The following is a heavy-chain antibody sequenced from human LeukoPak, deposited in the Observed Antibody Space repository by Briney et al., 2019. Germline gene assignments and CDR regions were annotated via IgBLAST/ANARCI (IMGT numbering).Heavy chain of an antibody. CDR1: GFTFSTYW. CDR3: ARVQGSGLFRWY. CDR2: IKQDGSEK. D-gene: IGHD2-15*01. J-gene: IGHJ4*02. V-gene: IGHV3-7*02. Sequence: PGGSLRLSWAAPGFTFSTYWMSWVRQAPGKGLEWVANIKQDGSEKYYVDSVKGRFTISRDNDKNSLYLQMNSLGAEDTGVYYCARVQGSGLFRWYWGQGTVVTVSS.